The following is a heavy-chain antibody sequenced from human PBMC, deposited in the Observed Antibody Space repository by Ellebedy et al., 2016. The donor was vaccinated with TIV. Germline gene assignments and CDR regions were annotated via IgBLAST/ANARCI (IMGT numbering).Heavy chain of an antibody. CDR1: GFTFSNNA. Sequence: GESLKISCTASGFTFSNNAMSWVRQAPGKGLELVSSITESVGNTYYADSVKGRFTISRDNSKDTLFLQMNSLRAEDTAIYFCARDTVGVGPAFDVWGQGTMVTVSS. CDR2: ITESVGNT. J-gene: IGHJ3*01. D-gene: IGHD4-23*01. V-gene: IGHV3-23*01. CDR3: ARDTVGVGPAFDV.